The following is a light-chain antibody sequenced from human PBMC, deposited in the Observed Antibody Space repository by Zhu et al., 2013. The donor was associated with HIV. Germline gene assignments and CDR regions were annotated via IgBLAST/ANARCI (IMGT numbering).Light chain of an antibody. Sequence: ATQMTQSPSSLSASVGDRVTITCRASRDIRSDLGWYQQKPGKAPKLLIYDASTLQSGVPSRFSGSGSGTDFTLSISRLEPEDFAVYYCQQYGNSPLTFGGGTKVEIK. V-gene: IGKV1-13*02. CDR2: DAS. CDR1: RDIRSD. J-gene: IGKJ4*01. CDR3: QQYGNSPLT.